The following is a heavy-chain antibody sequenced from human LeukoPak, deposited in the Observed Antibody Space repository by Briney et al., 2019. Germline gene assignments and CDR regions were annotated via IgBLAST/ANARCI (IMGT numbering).Heavy chain of an antibody. V-gene: IGHV3-7*04. Sequence: GGSLRLSCAASGFSFSSYWMHWARQAPGKGLEWVANINQDGGEKYYADSVKGRFTISRDNAKNSLYLQMNSLRVEDTAVYYCARATFAFGECSYWGQGTLVTVSS. CDR2: INQDGGEK. CDR1: GFSFSSYW. D-gene: IGHD3-10*01. J-gene: IGHJ4*02. CDR3: ARATFAFGECSY.